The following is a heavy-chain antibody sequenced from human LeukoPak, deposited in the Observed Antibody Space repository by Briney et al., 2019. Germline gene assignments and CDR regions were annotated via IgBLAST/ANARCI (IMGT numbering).Heavy chain of an antibody. V-gene: IGHV4-61*01. J-gene: IGHJ4*02. Sequence: SETLSLTCTVSGGSVSSGSYCWSWIRQPPGKGLEWIGYIYYSGSTNYNPSLKSRVTISVDTSKNQFSLKLSSVTAADTAVYYCARAHYYDSSGYCFDYWGQGTLVTVSS. CDR1: GGSVSSGSYC. D-gene: IGHD3-22*01. CDR2: IYYSGST. CDR3: ARAHYYDSSGYCFDY.